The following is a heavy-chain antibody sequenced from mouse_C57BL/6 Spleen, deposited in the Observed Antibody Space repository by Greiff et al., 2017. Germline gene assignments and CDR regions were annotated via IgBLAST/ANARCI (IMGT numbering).Heavy chain of an antibody. CDR3: AREVYDYDGGSYYAMDY. CDR2: IYPGDGDT. D-gene: IGHD2-4*01. J-gene: IGHJ4*01. Sequence: VQLQQSGPELVKPGASVKISCKASGYAFSSSWLNWVKQRPGKGIEWIGRIYPGDGDTNYNGEFKGKATLTADKSSSTAYMQLSSLTSEDSAVYFCAREVYDYDGGSYYAMDYWGQGTSVTVSS. V-gene: IGHV1-82*01. CDR1: GYAFSSSW.